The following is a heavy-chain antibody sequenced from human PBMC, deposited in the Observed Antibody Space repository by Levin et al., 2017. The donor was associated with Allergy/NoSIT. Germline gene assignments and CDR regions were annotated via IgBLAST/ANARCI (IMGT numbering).Heavy chain of an antibody. CDR3: ARARSGYYNGVDY. CDR1: GFPFHNYA. J-gene: IGHJ4*02. V-gene: IGHV3-30-3*01. D-gene: IGHD3-3*01. Sequence: LSLPCAASGFPFHNYAMHWVRPAPGKGLEWVAVISYDGSNKYYADSVKGRFTISRDNSKNTLYLQMNSLRAEDTAVYYCARARSGYYNGVDYWGQGTLVTVSS. CDR2: ISYDGSNK.